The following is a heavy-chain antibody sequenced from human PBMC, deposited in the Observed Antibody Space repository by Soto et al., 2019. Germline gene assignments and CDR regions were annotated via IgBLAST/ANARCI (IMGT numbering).Heavy chain of an antibody. CDR2: IWYDGSNK. CDR3: ARDWRQLLDYYGMDV. D-gene: IGHD6-6*01. Sequence: QVQLVESGGGVVQPGRSLRLSCAASGFTFSSYGMHWVRQAPGKGLGWVAVIWYDGSNKYYADSVKGRFTISRDNSKNTLYLQMNSLRAEDTAVYYCARDWRQLLDYYGMDVWGQGTTVTVSS. J-gene: IGHJ6*02. CDR1: GFTFSSYG. V-gene: IGHV3-33*01.